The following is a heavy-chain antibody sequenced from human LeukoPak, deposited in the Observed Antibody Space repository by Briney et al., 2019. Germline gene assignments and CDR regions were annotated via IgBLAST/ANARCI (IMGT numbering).Heavy chain of an antibody. J-gene: IGHJ4*02. D-gene: IGHD5-18*01. Sequence: PGGSLRRSCEASGFTCGSHAMYWVRQAPGKGLEWVAGIFGSGGSPHYADSVKGRFTISRDNSRNTVYLQINSLRAEDTAVYYCGKTTVGYSSGQKPAWPVDYWGQGTLVTVSS. CDR3: GKTTVGYSSGQKPAWPVDY. CDR2: IFGSGGSP. CDR1: GFTCGSHA. V-gene: IGHV3-23*01.